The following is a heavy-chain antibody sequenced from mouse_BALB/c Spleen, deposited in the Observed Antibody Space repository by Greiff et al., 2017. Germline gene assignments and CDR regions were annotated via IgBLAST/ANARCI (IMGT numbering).Heavy chain of an antibody. CDR2: ISSGSSTI. Sequence: EVQRVESGGGLVQPGGSRKLSCAASGFTFSSFGMHWVRQAPEKGLEWVAYISSGSSTIYYADTVKGRFTISRDNPKNTLFLQMTSLRSEDTAMYYCARSGYGSSYFDYWGQGTTLTVSS. D-gene: IGHD1-1*01. V-gene: IGHV5-17*02. CDR3: ARSGYGSSYFDY. CDR1: GFTFSSFG. J-gene: IGHJ2*01.